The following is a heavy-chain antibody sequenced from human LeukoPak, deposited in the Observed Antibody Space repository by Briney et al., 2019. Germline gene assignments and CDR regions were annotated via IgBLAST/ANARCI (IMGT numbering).Heavy chain of an antibody. D-gene: IGHD3-3*01. CDR2: IIPIFGTA. CDR1: GGTFSSYA. V-gene: IGHV1-69*05. J-gene: IGHJ1*01. CDR3: ARGGGSYDFWSGYYAWAEYFQH. Sequence: GASVKVSCKASGGTFSSYAISWVRQAPGQGLEWMGGIIPIFGTANYAQTFQGRVTITTDESTSTAYMELSSLRSEDTAVYYCARGGGSYDFWSGYYAWAEYFQHWGQGTLVTVSS.